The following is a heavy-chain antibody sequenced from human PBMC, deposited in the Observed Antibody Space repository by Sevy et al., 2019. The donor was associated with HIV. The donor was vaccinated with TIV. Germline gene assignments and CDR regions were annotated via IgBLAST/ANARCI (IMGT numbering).Heavy chain of an antibody. CDR2: INQDGSET. Sequence: GGSLRLSCAASGFTFSSYWMSWVRQAPGKGLERVATINQDGSETFYVDSVKGRFTISRHNPRKTLYLQMNSLSAEDTAVYYCARLFYGSADYWGQGTLVTVSS. CDR1: GFTFSSYW. CDR3: ARLFYGSADY. V-gene: IGHV3-7*01. D-gene: IGHD3-10*01. J-gene: IGHJ4*02.